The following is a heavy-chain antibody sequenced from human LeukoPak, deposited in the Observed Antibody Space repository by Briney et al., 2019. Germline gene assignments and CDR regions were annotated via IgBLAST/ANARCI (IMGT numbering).Heavy chain of an antibody. CDR3: VRDNSRGQSLGVIY. CDR1: GFTFSTYN. V-gene: IGHV3-48*01. D-gene: IGHD3-22*01. Sequence: PGGSLILSCAASGFTFSTYNMNWVRQAPGKGLEWISYINADSSTTQYADSVRGRFTTSRDNAKNSLYLQMNSLRAEDTAVYYCVRDNSRGQSLGVIYWGQGSLVTVSS. J-gene: IGHJ4*02. CDR2: INADSSTT.